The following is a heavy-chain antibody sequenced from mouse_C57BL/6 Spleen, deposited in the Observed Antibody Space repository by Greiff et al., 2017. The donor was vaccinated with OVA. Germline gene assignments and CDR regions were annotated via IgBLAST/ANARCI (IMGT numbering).Heavy chain of an antibody. CDR1: GYTFTSYW. J-gene: IGHJ2*01. D-gene: IGHD1-1*01. V-gene: IGHV1-52*01. CDR2: IDPSDSET. CDR3: ARTTVLSDYAYYFDY. Sequence: QVQLQQPGAELVRPGSSVKLSCKASGYTFTSYWMHWVKQRPIQGLEWIGNIDPSDSETHYNQKFKDKATLPVDKSSSTAYMQLSSLTSEDSAVYYCARTTVLSDYAYYFDYWGQGTTLTVSS.